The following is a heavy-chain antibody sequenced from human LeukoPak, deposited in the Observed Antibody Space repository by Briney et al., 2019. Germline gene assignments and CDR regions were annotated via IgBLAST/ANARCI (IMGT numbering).Heavy chain of an antibody. V-gene: IGHV1-69*13. Sequence: GASVKVSCKASGGTFSSYAISWVRQAPGQGLEWMGGIIPIFGTANYAQKFQGRVTITADESTSTAYMELSSLRSEDTAVYYCPTDPSPSHSSSWKYYYYGMDVWGQGTTVTVSS. J-gene: IGHJ6*02. CDR2: IIPIFGTA. D-gene: IGHD6-13*01. CDR3: PTDPSPSHSSSWKYYYYGMDV. CDR1: GGTFSSYA.